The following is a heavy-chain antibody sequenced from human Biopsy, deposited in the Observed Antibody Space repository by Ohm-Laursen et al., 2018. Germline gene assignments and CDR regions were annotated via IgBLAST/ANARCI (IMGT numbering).Heavy chain of an antibody. V-gene: IGHV3-23*01. CDR2: ITSSGDTT. J-gene: IGHJ6*02. CDR1: GFTFSSYA. CDR3: ARDTRWSPYHMDV. D-gene: IGHD4-23*01. Sequence: SLRLSCAASGFTFSSYAMSWVRQAPGKGLEWVSAITSSGDTTYYSDSVKGRFTISRDSSKNTLHLQMNSLRADDTAVYYCARDTRWSPYHMDVWGQGTTVTVSS.